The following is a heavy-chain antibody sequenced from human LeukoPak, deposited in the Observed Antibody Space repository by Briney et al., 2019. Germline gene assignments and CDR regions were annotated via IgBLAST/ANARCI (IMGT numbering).Heavy chain of an antibody. Sequence: RGESLQISCKGSGYSFTSYWISWVRQVPGKGLEWMGRIDPTDSYTNSSPSFQDHVTISADKSISTAYLQWSSLKASDTAMYYCARRPGGSTYYMHFDYWGQGALVTVSS. V-gene: IGHV5-10-1*01. CDR2: IDPTDSYT. CDR3: ARRPGGSTYYMHFDY. D-gene: IGHD3-10*01. CDR1: GYSFTSYW. J-gene: IGHJ4*02.